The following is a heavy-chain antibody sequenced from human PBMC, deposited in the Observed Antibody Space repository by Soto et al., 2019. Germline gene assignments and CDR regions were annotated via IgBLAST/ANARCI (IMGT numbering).Heavy chain of an antibody. V-gene: IGHV3-74*01. CDR1: GFTFSSYW. D-gene: IGHD2-15*01. Sequence: EVQLVESGGGLVQPGGSLRLSCAASGFTFSSYWMHWVRQAPGKGLVWVSRINSDGSSTSYADSVKGRFTISRDNAKNPLYLQMNSLRAEDTAVYYCARGIKYCSGGSCQNWFDPWGQGTLVTVSS. J-gene: IGHJ5*02. CDR3: ARGIKYCSGGSCQNWFDP. CDR2: INSDGSST.